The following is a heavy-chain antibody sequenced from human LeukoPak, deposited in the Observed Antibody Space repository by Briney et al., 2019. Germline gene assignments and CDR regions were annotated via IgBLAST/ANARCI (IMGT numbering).Heavy chain of an antibody. J-gene: IGHJ3*02. CDR2: IRGDGTDT. CDR3: ARDPNGDYIGAFDM. D-gene: IGHD4-17*01. Sequence: QPGGPLRLSCAASGVTFSNYFMTWVRQAPGKGLEWVSSIRGDGTDTYYAASVKGRFTVSRDNSKDTLFLQMNSLRAEDTAVYYCARDPNGDYIGAFDMWGPGTMVTVSS. CDR1: GVTFSNYF. V-gene: IGHV3-23*01.